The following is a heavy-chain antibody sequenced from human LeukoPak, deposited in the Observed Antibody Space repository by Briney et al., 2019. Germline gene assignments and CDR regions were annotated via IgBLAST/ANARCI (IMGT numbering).Heavy chain of an antibody. V-gene: IGHV4-39*07. CDR2: INHSGST. J-gene: IGHJ4*02. D-gene: IGHD3-3*01. Sequence: PSETLSLTCTVSGGSISSSSYYWGWIRQPPGKGLEWIGEINHSGSTNYNPSLKSRVTISVDTSKNQFSLKLSSVTPADTAVYYCARARIYYDFWSGYYSIAIFDYWRQGTLVTVSS. CDR3: ARARIYYDFWSGYYSIAIFDY. CDR1: GGSISSSSYY.